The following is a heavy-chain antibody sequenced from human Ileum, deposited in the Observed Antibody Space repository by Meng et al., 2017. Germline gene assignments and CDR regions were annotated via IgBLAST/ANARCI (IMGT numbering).Heavy chain of an antibody. Sequence: GGSLRLSCAASGFTFSSYAMSWVRQAPGKGLEWVSALSGSGGSTYYADSVKGRFTISRDNSKNTLYLHMNSLRAEDTAVYYCAKDTRKNYYDSSGYSIDYWGQGTLVTVSS. J-gene: IGHJ4*02. CDR1: GFTFSSYA. CDR2: LSGSGGST. CDR3: AKDTRKNYYDSSGYSIDY. V-gene: IGHV3-23*01. D-gene: IGHD3-22*01.